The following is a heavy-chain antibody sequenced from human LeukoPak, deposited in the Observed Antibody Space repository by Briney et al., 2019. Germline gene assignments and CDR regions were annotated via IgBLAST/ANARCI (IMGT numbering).Heavy chain of an antibody. V-gene: IGHV1-58*02. CDR2: IVVGSGNT. D-gene: IGHD4/OR15-4a*01. CDR3: AAIPYYDYGGIYYFDY. J-gene: IGHJ4*02. Sequence: SVKVSCKASGYTFTSYDINWVRQARGQRLEWIGWIVVGSGNTNYAQKFQERVTITRDMSTSTAYMELSSLRSEDTAVYYCAAIPYYDYGGIYYFDYWGQGTLVTVSS. CDR1: GYTFTSYD.